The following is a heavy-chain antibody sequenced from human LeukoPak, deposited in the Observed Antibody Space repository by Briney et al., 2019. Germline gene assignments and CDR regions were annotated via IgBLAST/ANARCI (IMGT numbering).Heavy chain of an antibody. CDR1: GGSISSGGYS. J-gene: IGHJ3*02. D-gene: IGHD6-13*01. Sequence: TLSLTCAVSGGSISSGGYSWSWIRQPPGKGLEWIGYIYHSGSTYYNPSLKSRVTISVDRSKNRFSLKLSSVTAADTAVYYCARSSAAATQAFDIWGQGTMVTVSS. V-gene: IGHV4-30-2*01. CDR3: ARSSAAATQAFDI. CDR2: IYHSGST.